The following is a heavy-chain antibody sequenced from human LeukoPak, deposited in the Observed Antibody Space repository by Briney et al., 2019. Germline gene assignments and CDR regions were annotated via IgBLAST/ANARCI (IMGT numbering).Heavy chain of an antibody. V-gene: IGHV4-61*02. J-gene: IGHJ4*02. CDR1: GGSISSGGYY. CDR2: IYSTGST. Sequence: SLTLSLTCTVSGGSISSGGYYWSWIRQPAGKGLEYLGRIYSTGSTNYNPSLRSRVTISVDTSKNHFSLKLSSVTAADTAVYYCARDQTYSGSGIYTYFDYWGQGILVTVSS. D-gene: IGHD3-10*01. CDR3: ARDQTYSGSGIYTYFDY.